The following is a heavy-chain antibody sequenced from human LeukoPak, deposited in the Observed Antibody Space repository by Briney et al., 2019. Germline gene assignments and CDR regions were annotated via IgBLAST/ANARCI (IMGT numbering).Heavy chain of an antibody. D-gene: IGHD5-24*01. V-gene: IGHV3-21*01. CDR1: GFTVSSNY. Sequence: GGSLRLSCAASGFTVSSNYMSWVRQAPGKGLEWVSSISSSSSYIYYADSVKGRFTISRDNAKNSLYLQMNSLRAEDTAVYYCAKVPPRDNAFDIWGQGTMVTVSS. J-gene: IGHJ3*02. CDR3: AKVPPRDNAFDI. CDR2: ISSSSSYI.